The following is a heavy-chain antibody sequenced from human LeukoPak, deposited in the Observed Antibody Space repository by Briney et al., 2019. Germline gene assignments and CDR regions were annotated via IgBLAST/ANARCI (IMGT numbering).Heavy chain of an antibody. D-gene: IGHD3-9*01. CDR1: GFTVSSNY. Sequence: GGSLRLSCAASGFTVSSNYMSWVRQAPGKGLEWVSIIYSDGSTYYADSVKGRFTISRDNSKNTLYLQMNSLRTEDTAVYYCAKAEGYDILTGLDYWGQGTLVTVSS. CDR3: AKAEGYDILTGLDY. V-gene: IGHV3-66*01. CDR2: IYSDGST. J-gene: IGHJ4*02.